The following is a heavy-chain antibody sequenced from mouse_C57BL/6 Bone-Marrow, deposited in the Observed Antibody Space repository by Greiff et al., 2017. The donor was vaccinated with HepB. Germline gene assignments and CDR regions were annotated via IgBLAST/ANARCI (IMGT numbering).Heavy chain of an antibody. CDR1: GFSLTSYG. J-gene: IGHJ4*01. Sequence: QVQLQQSGPGLVAPSQSLSITCTVSGFSLTSYGVDWVRQSPGKGLEWLGVIWGVGSTNYNSALKSRLSISKDNSKSQVFLKMNSLQTDDTAMYYCAIITTVVEDYAMDYWGQGTSVTVSS. D-gene: IGHD1-1*01. CDR3: AIITTVVEDYAMDY. V-gene: IGHV2-6*01. CDR2: IWGVGST.